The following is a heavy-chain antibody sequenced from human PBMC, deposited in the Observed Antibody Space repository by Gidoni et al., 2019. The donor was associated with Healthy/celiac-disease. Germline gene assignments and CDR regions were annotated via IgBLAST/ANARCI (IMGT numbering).Heavy chain of an antibody. J-gene: IGHJ6*03. V-gene: IGHV4-59*01. CDR1: GGSISSYY. Sequence: GQLQESGPGLVKPSETLSLTCTVSGGSISSYYWSWIRQPPGKGLEWIGYIYYSGSTNYNPSLKSRVTISVDTSKNQFSLKLSSVTAADTAVYYCARVGRITMVRGVIGYYYYMDVWGKGTTVTVSS. CDR2: IYYSGST. CDR3: ARVGRITMVRGVIGYYYYMDV. D-gene: IGHD3-10*01.